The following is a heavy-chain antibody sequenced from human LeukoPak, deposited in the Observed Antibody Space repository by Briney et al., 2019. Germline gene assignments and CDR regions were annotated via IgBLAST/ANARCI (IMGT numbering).Heavy chain of an antibody. D-gene: IGHD6-19*01. CDR2: ISDSGDST. V-gene: IGHV3-23*01. J-gene: IGHJ4*02. CDR3: VKDSSAWFDY. Sequence: GGSLRLSCAAPGFTFSNYTMSWVRQAPGKGLERVSVISDSGDSTYYADFVKGRFTISRDNSKNTLYLQMNSLRVEDTAVYYCVKDSSAWFDYWGQGALVTVSS. CDR1: GFTFSNYT.